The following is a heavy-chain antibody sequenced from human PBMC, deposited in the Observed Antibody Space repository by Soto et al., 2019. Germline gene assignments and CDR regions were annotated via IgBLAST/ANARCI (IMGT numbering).Heavy chain of an antibody. V-gene: IGHV3-11*01. CDR1: GFTFSDYY. CDR2: FSNSGSTM. D-gene: IGHD3-22*01. CDR3: ARDAGSGDHDSGYHYAFDY. Sequence: GESLKISCAASGFTFSDYYMSWIRQAPGKGLEWVSYFSNSGSTMFYADSVKGRFTISRDNAKNSVYLHMHSLRAEDTAVYYCARDAGSGDHDSGYHYAFDYWGQGTLVTVSS. J-gene: IGHJ4*02.